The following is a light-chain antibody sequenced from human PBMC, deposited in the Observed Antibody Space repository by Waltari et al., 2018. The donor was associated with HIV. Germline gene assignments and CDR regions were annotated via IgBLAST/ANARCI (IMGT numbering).Light chain of an antibody. CDR3: QQSYSSPPGST. CDR2: STS. Sequence: EIVLTQSPGTLSLSPGERATLSCRASQSVSTSYLAWYQQIPGQAPRLLIYSTSHRATGIPDRFSGSGSGTDFTLTISRLEPEDAAVYYCQQSYSSPPGSTFGQGTRLDIK. CDR1: QSVSTSY. V-gene: IGKV3-20*01. J-gene: IGKJ5*01.